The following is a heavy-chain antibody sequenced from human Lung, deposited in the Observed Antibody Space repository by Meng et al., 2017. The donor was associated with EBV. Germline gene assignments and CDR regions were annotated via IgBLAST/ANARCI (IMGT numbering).Heavy chain of an antibody. CDR2: IYYSGST. Sequence: QVQLQESGPGLVKPHQTLHLPCTVSGGSISSKNYYCSWIRQHPGKGLEWIGYIYYSGSTYYNPSLKSRVSSSVDTSKNQCSLNLTFVTAADTAVYYCATTTVRGVNWIDPWGQGTLVTVSS. J-gene: IGHJ5*02. D-gene: IGHD3-10*01. CDR1: GGSISSKNYY. V-gene: IGHV4-31*03. CDR3: ATTTVRGVNWIDP.